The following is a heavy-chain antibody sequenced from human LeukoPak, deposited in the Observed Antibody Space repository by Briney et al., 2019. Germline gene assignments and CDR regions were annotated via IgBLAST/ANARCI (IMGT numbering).Heavy chain of an antibody. Sequence: ASVKVSCKVSGYTLTELSMHWVRQAPGKGLEWRGGFDPEDGETIYAQKFQGRVTMTEDTSTDTAYMELSSLRSEDTAVYYCATAQTTVTTWWYDYWGQGTLVTVSS. CDR3: ATAQTTVTTWWYDY. CDR1: GYTLTELS. J-gene: IGHJ4*02. V-gene: IGHV1-24*01. CDR2: FDPEDGET. D-gene: IGHD4-17*01.